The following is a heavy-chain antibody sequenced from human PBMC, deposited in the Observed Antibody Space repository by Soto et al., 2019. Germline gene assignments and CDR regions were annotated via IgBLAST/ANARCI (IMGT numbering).Heavy chain of an antibody. CDR2: IIPILGIA. D-gene: IGHD1-26*01. CDR3: ARDRIVGATTWIDP. CDR1: GGTFSSYT. J-gene: IGHJ5*02. Sequence: QVQLVQSGAEVKKPGSSVKVSCKASGGTFSSYTISWVRQDPGQGLEWMGRIIPILGIANYAQKFQGRVTITADKSTSTAYMELSSLRSEDTAVYYCARDRIVGATTWIDPWGQGTLVTVSS. V-gene: IGHV1-69*08.